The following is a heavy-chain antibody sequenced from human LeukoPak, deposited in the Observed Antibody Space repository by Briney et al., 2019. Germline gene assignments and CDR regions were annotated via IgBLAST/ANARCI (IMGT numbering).Heavy chain of an antibody. J-gene: IGHJ5*02. D-gene: IGHD2-2*01. CDR3: ARATRRGGYCSSTTCLNWFDP. V-gene: IGHV3-48*03. Sequence: PGGSLRLSCAASGFTFSSYEMNWVRQAPGKGLEWVSYISSSGSIIYYADSVKGLFTISRDNAKNSLYLQMNSLRAEDTAVFYCARATRRGGYCSSTTCLNWFDPWGQGTLVTVSS. CDR1: GFTFSSYE. CDR2: ISSSGSII.